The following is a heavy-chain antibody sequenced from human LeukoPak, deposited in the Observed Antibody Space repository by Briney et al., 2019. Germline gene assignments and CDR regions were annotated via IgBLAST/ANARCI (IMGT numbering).Heavy chain of an antibody. Sequence: GGSMSLSCAASGFNFRNAWMGWVRHAQGKGLEWVGRIKSKVDGGTTDFAAPVKGRFTISRDDSKNTQSLQMNSLKIEDTAVYYCTSISASVLGESFDYWGQGTLVIVSS. D-gene: IGHD3-16*01. J-gene: IGHJ4*02. CDR2: IKSKVDGGTT. CDR1: GFNFRNAW. V-gene: IGHV3-15*01. CDR3: TSISASVLGESFDY.